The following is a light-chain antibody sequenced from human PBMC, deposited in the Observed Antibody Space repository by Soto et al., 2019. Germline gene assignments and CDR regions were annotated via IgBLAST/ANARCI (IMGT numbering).Light chain of an antibody. Sequence: EIGLTQSPGALSLSPGERVTLSCRTSRGISGMYLNWYQQKPGQSPRLLIYAASSRATGIPDRFSGSGSGTDFTLTISRLEAEDFAVYYCHHYHSPVWTFDQGTKVEIK. CDR3: HHYHSPVWT. CDR1: RGISGMY. J-gene: IGKJ1*01. CDR2: AAS. V-gene: IGKV3-20*01.